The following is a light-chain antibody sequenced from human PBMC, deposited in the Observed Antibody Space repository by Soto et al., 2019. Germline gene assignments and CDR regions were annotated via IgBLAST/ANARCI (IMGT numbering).Light chain of an antibody. CDR2: EII. CDR3: SSWKPSNTLV. V-gene: IGLV2-14*01. Sequence: SVLTQPASVSGSPGQSITISCTGTSSDVGGYNYVSWYQQHPGKVPKLMISEIIDRPSGVSDRFSGSKSGNTASLTISGLQDDEQAAYYCSSWKPSNTLVFGTGTKVTV. CDR1: SSDVGGYNY. J-gene: IGLJ1*01.